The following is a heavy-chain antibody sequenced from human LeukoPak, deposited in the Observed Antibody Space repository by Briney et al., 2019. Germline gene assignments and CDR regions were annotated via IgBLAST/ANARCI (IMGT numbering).Heavy chain of an antibody. Sequence: GGSLRLSCAASGFTFSSYSMNWVRQAPGKGLEWVSSISSSSSYIYYADSVKGRFTISRDNAKNSLYLQMNSLRAEDTAVYYCARPSSSGWTQLDYWGQGTLVTVSS. D-gene: IGHD6-19*01. V-gene: IGHV3-21*01. J-gene: IGHJ4*02. CDR3: ARPSSSGWTQLDY. CDR2: ISSSSSYI. CDR1: GFTFSSYS.